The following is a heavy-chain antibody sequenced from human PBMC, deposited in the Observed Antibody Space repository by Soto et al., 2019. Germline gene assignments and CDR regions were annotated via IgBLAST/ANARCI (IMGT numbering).Heavy chain of an antibody. CDR3: AKVIIPVLEWSPQTELYYYYGMDV. V-gene: IGHV3-30*18. D-gene: IGHD3-3*01. J-gene: IGHJ6*02. Sequence: GGSLRLSCAASGFTFSSYGMHWVRQAPGKGLEWVAVISYDGSNKYYADSVKGRFTISRDNSKNTLYLQMNSLRAEDTAVYYCAKVIIPVLEWSPQTELYYYYGMDVWGQGTTVTVSS. CDR1: GFTFSSYG. CDR2: ISYDGSNK.